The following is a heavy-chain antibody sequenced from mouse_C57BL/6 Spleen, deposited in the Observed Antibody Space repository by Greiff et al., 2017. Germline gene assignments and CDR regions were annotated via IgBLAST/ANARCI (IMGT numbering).Heavy chain of an antibody. D-gene: IGHD1-1*01. CDR3: ARGCITTVVATREYYFDY. CDR1: GYTFTTYP. Sequence: VQLQQPGAELVKPGASVKMSCKASGYTFTTYPIEWMKQNHGKSLEWIGNFHPYNDDTKYNEKFKGKATLTVEKSSSTVYLELSRLTSDDSAVYYCARGCITTVVATREYYFDYWGQGTTLTVSS. CDR2: FHPYNDDT. J-gene: IGHJ2*01. V-gene: IGHV1-47*01.